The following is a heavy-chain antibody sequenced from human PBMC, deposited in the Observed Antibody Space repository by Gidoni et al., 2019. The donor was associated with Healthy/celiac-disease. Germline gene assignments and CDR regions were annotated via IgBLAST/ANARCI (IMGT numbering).Heavy chain of an antibody. D-gene: IGHD6-13*01. CDR2: IYTSGST. V-gene: IGHV4-4*07. CDR3: AIGNSSSWAYYFDY. Sequence: QVQLQESGPGLVKPSETLSLTCTVSGGSISSYYWSWIRQPAGKGLEWIGRIYTSGSTNYNPSLKSRVTMSVDTSKNQFSLKLSSVTAADTAVYYCAIGNSSSWAYYFDYWGQGTLVTVSS. J-gene: IGHJ4*02. CDR1: GGSISSYY.